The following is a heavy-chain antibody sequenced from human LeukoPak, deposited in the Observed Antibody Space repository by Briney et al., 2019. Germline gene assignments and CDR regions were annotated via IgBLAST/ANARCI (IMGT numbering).Heavy chain of an antibody. CDR3: ARDPRDLSGREYDY. D-gene: IGHD6-19*01. Sequence: PGGSLRLSCAASGFTFSSYWMSWVRQAPGKGLEWVANIKQDGSGKYYVDSVKGRFTISRDNAKNSLYLQMNSLRAEDTAVYYCARDPRDLSGREYDYWGQGTLVTVSS. CDR1: GFTFSSYW. V-gene: IGHV3-7*01. J-gene: IGHJ4*02. CDR2: IKQDGSGK.